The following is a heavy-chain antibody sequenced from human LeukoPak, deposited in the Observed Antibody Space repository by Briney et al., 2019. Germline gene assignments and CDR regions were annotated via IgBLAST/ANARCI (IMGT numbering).Heavy chain of an antibody. CDR3: ARVGAYNWTYICVY. Sequence: GGSLRLSCAASGFTFSSYEMNWVRQAPGKGLEWVSYISSSGSTVYYADSVKGRFTISRDNAKNSLFLQMNSLRAEDTAVYHCARVGAYNWTYICVYWGQGTLVTVSS. D-gene: IGHD1-7*01. V-gene: IGHV3-48*03. J-gene: IGHJ4*02. CDR1: GFTFSSYE. CDR2: ISSSGSTV.